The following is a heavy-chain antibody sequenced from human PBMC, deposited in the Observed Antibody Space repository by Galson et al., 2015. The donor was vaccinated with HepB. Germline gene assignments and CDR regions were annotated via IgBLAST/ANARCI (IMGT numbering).Heavy chain of an antibody. CDR1: GFTFSRYA. CDR3: ARLGIVGAGFDY. D-gene: IGHD1-26*01. V-gene: IGHV3-30-3*01. J-gene: IGHJ4*02. CDR2: ISYDGSNK. Sequence: SLRLSCAASGFTFSRYAMHWVRQAPGKGLEWVAVISYDGSNKYYADSVKGRFTISRDNSKNTLYLQMNSLRAEDTAVYYCARLGIVGAGFDYWGQGTLVTVSS.